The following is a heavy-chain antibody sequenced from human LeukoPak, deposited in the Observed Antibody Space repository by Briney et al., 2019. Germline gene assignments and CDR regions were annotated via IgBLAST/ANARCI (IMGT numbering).Heavy chain of an antibody. V-gene: IGHV1-69*13. D-gene: IGHD6-13*01. J-gene: IGHJ3*02. CDR1: GGTFSSYA. CDR2: IIPIFGTA. Sequence: ASVKVSCKASGGTFSSYAISWVRQAPGQGLEWMGGIIPIFGTANYAQKFQGRVTITADESTSTAYMELSSLRSEDTAVYYCARGAHGSSWYRAFDIWGQGTMVTVSS. CDR3: ARGAHGSSWYRAFDI.